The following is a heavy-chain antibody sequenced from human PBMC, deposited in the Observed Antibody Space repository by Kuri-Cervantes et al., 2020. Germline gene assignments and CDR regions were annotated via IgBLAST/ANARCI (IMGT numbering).Heavy chain of an antibody. CDR2: IRYDGSNK. CDR3: AKEGSYDFWSGSYFDY. Sequence: GGSLRLSCAASGFTFSSYAMNWVRQAPGKGLEWVAFIRYDGSNKYYADSVKGRFTISRDNSKNTLYLQMNSLRAEDTAVYYCAKEGSYDFWSGSYFDYWGQGTLVTVSS. D-gene: IGHD3-3*01. V-gene: IGHV3-30*02. J-gene: IGHJ4*02. CDR1: GFTFSSYA.